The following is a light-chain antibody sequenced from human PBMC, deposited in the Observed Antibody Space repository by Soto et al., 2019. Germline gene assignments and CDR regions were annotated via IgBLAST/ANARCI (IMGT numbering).Light chain of an antibody. J-gene: IGKJ5*01. CDR1: QIVGGDT. V-gene: IGKV3-20*01. CDR2: GAS. CDR3: QQYHWAPDT. Sequence: EIVLTPSPGTLSLSPVDRATLSCRASQIVGGDTLAWFQQRPGQAPRLVIYGASNRAAGIPDRFSGSGSGTDFTLTVSRLEPEDFAVYYCQQYHWAPDTFGQGTRLEIK.